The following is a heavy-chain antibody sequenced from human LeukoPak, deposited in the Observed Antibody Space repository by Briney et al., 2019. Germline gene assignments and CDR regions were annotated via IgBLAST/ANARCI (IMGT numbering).Heavy chain of an antibody. J-gene: IGHJ4*02. CDR2: INPNSGGT. V-gene: IGHV1-2*04. CDR1: GYTFTGYY. Sequence: ASVKVSCKASGYTFTGYYMHWVRQAPGQGLEWMGWINPNSGGTNYAQKFQGWVTMTRDTSISTAYMELSRLRSDDTAVYYCARGEYGGSYYFDYGGQGPLVTVSS. CDR3: ARGEYGGSYYFDY. D-gene: IGHD1-26*01.